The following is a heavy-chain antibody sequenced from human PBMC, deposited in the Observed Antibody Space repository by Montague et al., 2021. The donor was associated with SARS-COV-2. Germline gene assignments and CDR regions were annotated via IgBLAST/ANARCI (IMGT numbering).Heavy chain of an antibody. J-gene: IGHJ5*02. D-gene: IGHD1-1*01. CDR1: GGSISTVNYY. Sequence: SETLSLTCTVSGGSISTVNYYWGWVRQTPGKGLDWVGSISYSGATYYNPSLETRVSISRDTSKSQFSLELRSVTAAGTAVYYCARERQEVGIYFDPWGHGTLVTVSS. V-gene: IGHV4-39*07. CDR2: ISYSGAT. CDR3: ARERQEVGIYFDP.